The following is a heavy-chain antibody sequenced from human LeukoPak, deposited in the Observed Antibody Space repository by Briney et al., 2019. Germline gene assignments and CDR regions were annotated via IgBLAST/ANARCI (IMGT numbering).Heavy chain of an antibody. CDR2: INGGSGNT. Sequence: GASAKVSCKASGYTFTSYTMHWLRQAPGQRLDWMGWINGGSGNTKYSPEFQGRVTITRDTSASTAYMELSSLRSEDTAVYYCANPRYDSSGYYYVDWGQGTLVTVSS. V-gene: IGHV1-3*01. CDR3: ANPRYDSSGYYYVD. J-gene: IGHJ4*02. D-gene: IGHD3-22*01. CDR1: GYTFTSYT.